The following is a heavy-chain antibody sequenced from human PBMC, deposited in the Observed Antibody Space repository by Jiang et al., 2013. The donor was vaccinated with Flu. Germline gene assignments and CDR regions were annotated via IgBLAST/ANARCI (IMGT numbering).Heavy chain of an antibody. CDR3: TRLILGVSFDN. J-gene: IGHJ4*02. Sequence: VQLVESGAEVKDPGASVKVSCKASGYTFTGYYIHWVRQAPGQGLEWVGWMNANSGATGYAQKFRGRVTMTRDTSINTAYMELSGLRSDDTAIYYCTRLILGVSFDNWGQGTLVTVS. CDR2: MNANSGAT. CDR1: GYTFTGYY. D-gene: IGHD3-10*01. V-gene: IGHV1-2*02.